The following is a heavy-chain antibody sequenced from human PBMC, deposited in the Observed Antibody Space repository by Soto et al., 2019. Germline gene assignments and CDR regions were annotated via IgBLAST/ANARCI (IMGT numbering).Heavy chain of an antibody. D-gene: IGHD1-1*01. Sequence: QVQLVESGGGVVQPGRSLRLSCAASGFTFSYYGMHWVRQAPGKGLEWVAVIWYDGSNKYYADSVKGRFTISRDNSKNTLYLQMNSLRAEDTAVYYCARDLEGPFDYWGQGPLVTVSS. V-gene: IGHV3-33*01. CDR3: ARDLEGPFDY. CDR1: GFTFSYYG. CDR2: IWYDGSNK. J-gene: IGHJ4*02.